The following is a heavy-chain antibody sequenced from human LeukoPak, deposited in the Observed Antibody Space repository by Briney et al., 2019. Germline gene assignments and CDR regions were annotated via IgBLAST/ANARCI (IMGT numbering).Heavy chain of an antibody. CDR2: IYYSGST. D-gene: IGHD4-23*01. CDR3: ARDRQDTVVTFCYYYYGMDV. Sequence: SETLSLTCTVSGGSISSYYWSWILQPPGKGLEWIGYIYYSGSTNYNPSLKSRVTISVDTSKNQFSLKLSSVTAADTAVYYCARDRQDTVVTFCYYYYGMDVWGQGTTVTVSS. V-gene: IGHV4-59*01. CDR1: GGSISSYY. J-gene: IGHJ6*02.